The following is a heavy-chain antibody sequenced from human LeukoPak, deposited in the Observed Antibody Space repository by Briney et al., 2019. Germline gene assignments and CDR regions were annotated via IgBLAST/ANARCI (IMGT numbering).Heavy chain of an antibody. J-gene: IGHJ4*02. CDR2: VGASGTT. CDR1: GFTFSSYA. CDR3: ASRDPCSGDICYGLRY. Sequence: GGSLRLSCAASGFTFSSYAMSWVRQAPGKGLERVSVVGASGTTHYTDAVKGRFTISRDNSKNTVSLQMNSLRAEDTAVYYCASRDPCSGDICYGLRYWGQGTLVTVST. V-gene: IGHV3-23*01. D-gene: IGHD2-15*01.